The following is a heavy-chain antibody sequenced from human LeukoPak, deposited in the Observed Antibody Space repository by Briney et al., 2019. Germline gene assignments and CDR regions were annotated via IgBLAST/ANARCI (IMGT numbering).Heavy chain of an antibody. Sequence: GGSLRLSCAASGFTFSSYGMSWVRQGPGKGLEWVSAISGSGDSTYYADSVKGRFTISRDNSKDTLYMQMNSLRVEDTAVYYCAKDRHDYGVDYWGQGTLVTVSS. J-gene: IGHJ4*02. D-gene: IGHD4-17*01. CDR2: ISGSGDST. CDR1: GFTFSSYG. V-gene: IGHV3-23*01. CDR3: AKDRHDYGVDY.